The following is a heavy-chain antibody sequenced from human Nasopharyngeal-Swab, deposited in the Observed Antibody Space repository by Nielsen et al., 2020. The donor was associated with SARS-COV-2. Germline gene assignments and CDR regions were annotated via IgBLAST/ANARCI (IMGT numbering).Heavy chain of an antibody. Sequence: SETLSLTCTVSGGSISSSSYYWGWIRQPPGKGLEWIGSIYYSGSTYYNPSLKSRVTISVDTSKNQFSLKLSSVTAADTAAYYCASLWTGYVDYWGQGTLVTVSS. CDR2: IYYSGST. V-gene: IGHV4-39*01. CDR1: GGSISSSSYY. CDR3: ASLWTGYVDY. J-gene: IGHJ4*02. D-gene: IGHD3/OR15-3a*01.